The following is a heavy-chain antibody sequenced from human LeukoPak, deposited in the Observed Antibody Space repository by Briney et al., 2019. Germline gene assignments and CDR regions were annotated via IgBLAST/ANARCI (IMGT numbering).Heavy chain of an antibody. CDR1: GITFSSYA. J-gene: IGHJ5*02. CDR3: TRGAERLNP. Sequence: QTGGSLRLSCAASGITFSSYAMSWVRQAPGTGLEWVSTISPRGDITYYADSVKGRFTISRDNSKNTQYLQMNSLRVEDTAVYHCTRGAERLNPWGQGTLATVSS. V-gene: IGHV3-23*01. D-gene: IGHD3-3*01. CDR2: ISPRGDIT.